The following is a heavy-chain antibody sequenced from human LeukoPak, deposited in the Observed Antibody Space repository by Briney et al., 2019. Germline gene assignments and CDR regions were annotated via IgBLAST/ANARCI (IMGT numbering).Heavy chain of an antibody. CDR2: ISGSGGST. J-gene: IGHJ6*02. D-gene: IGHD3-22*01. CDR1: GFTFSSYA. CDR3: AKDHRYYDSSGYYYADYYYYGMDV. Sequence: GGSLRLSCAASGFTFSSYAMSWVRQAPGKGLEWVSAISGSGGSTYYADSVKGRFTISRDNSKNMLYLQMNSLRAEDTAVYYCAKDHRYYDSSGYYYADYYYYGMDVWGQGTTVTVSS. V-gene: IGHV3-23*01.